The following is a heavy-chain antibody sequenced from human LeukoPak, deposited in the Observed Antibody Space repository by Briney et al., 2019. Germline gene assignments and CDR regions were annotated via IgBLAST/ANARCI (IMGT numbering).Heavy chain of an antibody. CDR3: ARDTGAIAHHPDP. Sequence: SETLSLTCTVSGGSISSSSYYWGWIRQPPGKGLEWIGSIYYSGSTYYNPSLKSRVTISVDTSKNQFSLKLSSVTAADTAVYYCARDTGAIAHHPDPWGQGTLVTVSS. CDR2: IYYSGST. V-gene: IGHV4-39*07. CDR1: GGSISSSSYY. J-gene: IGHJ5*02. D-gene: IGHD2-2*01.